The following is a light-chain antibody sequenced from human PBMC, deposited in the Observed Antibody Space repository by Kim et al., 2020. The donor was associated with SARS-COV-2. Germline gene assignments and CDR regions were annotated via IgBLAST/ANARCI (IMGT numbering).Light chain of an antibody. CDR1: NIGTES. V-gene: IGLV3-21*04. CDR2: YDS. Sequence: APGKTASITCGGNNIGTESVHWYQQKPGQAPVLVMYYDSDRPSGIPERFSGSNSGNTATLTISRVEAGDEADYFCQVWDSSSHDYVFGTGTKVTVL. J-gene: IGLJ1*01. CDR3: QVWDSSSHDYV.